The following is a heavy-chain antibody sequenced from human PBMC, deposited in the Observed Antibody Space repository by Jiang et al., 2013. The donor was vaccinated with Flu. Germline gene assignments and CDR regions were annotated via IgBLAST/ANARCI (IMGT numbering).Heavy chain of an antibody. CDR3: ARDPGDSSGYYQDY. V-gene: IGHV3-33*01. D-gene: IGHD3-22*01. Sequence: GLEWVAVIWYDGSNKYYADSVKGRFTISRDNSKNTLYLQMNSLRAEDTAVYYCARDPGDSSGYYQDYWGQGTLVTVSS. CDR2: IWYDGSNK. J-gene: IGHJ4*02.